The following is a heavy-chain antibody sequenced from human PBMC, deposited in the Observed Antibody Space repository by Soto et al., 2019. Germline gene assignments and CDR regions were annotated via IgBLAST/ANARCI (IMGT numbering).Heavy chain of an antibody. Sequence: SETLSLTCAVYGGSFSGYYWSWIRQPPGKGLEWIGEINHSGSTNYNPSLKSRVTISVDTSKNQFSLKLSSVTAADTAVYYCARTTRYGKLDYWGQGTLVTVSS. CDR2: INHSGST. J-gene: IGHJ4*02. V-gene: IGHV4-34*01. CDR3: ARTTRYGKLDY. D-gene: IGHD1-1*01. CDR1: GGSFSGYY.